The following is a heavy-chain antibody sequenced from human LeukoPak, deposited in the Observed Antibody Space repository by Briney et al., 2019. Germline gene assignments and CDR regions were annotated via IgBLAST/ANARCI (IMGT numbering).Heavy chain of an antibody. J-gene: IGHJ5*02. CDR3: AGGVRIAASGTWFDP. Sequence: HTGSTYYNPSLKSRVTISLDTSKNHFSLRLTSVTAADTAVYYCAGGVRIAASGTWFDPWGQGTLVTVSS. D-gene: IGHD6-13*01. CDR2: HTGST. V-gene: IGHV4-30-2*04.